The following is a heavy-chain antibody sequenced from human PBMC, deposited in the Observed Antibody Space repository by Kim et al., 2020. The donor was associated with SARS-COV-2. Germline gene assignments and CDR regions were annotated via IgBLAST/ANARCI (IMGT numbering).Heavy chain of an antibody. CDR2: IKQDGSDK. D-gene: IGHD3-10*01. V-gene: IGHV3-7*01. Sequence: GGSLRLSCAASGFSFSTFWMSWVRQAPGKGLEWVANIKQDGSDKYYVDSVKGRYTISRDNAKNSLYLQMDSLRAEDTAVYFCSRGASRVSGSAVFDYWGQGTLVTVSS. CDR3: SRGASRVSGSAVFDY. J-gene: IGHJ4*02. CDR1: GFSFSTFW.